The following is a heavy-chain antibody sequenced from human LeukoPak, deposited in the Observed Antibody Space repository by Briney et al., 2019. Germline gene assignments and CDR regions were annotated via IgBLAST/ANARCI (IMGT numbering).Heavy chain of an antibody. D-gene: IGHD6-6*01. J-gene: IGHJ4*02. Sequence: AGGPLRLSCAASGFTVSNNYMSWVRQAPGKGLEWVSVIYSGGSTYYADPVKGRFTISRDTSKNTLSLQMNSLRAEDTAVYYCASLSLGHYWGQGTLVTVSS. CDR1: GFTVSNNY. CDR2: IYSGGST. CDR3: ASLSLGHY. V-gene: IGHV3-53*01.